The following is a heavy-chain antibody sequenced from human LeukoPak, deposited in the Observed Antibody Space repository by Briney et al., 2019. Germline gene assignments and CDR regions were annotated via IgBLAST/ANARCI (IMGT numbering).Heavy chain of an antibody. J-gene: IGHJ4*02. CDR1: GFTFSSYG. Sequence: GGSLRLSCAASGFTFSSYGMHWVRQAPGKGLEWVAVIWYDGSNKYYADSVKGRFTISRDNSKNTLYLQMNSLRAEDTAVYYCTRTGQYYGDYYFDYWGQGTLVTVSS. CDR2: IWYDGSNK. CDR3: TRTGQYYGDYYFDY. D-gene: IGHD4-17*01. V-gene: IGHV3-33*01.